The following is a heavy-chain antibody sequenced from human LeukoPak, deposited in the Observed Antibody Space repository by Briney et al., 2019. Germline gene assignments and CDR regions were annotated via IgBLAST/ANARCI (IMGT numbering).Heavy chain of an antibody. CDR1: GGSFSGYY. V-gene: IGHV4-34*01. CDR2: INHSGST. CDR3: ARGGGYIAAAFDY. D-gene: IGHD6-13*01. Sequence: SETLSLTCAVCGGSFSGYYWSWIRQPPGKGLEWIGEINHSGSTNYNPSLKSRVTISVDTSKNQFSLKLSSVTAADTAVYYCARGGGYIAAAFDYWGQGTLVTVSS. J-gene: IGHJ4*02.